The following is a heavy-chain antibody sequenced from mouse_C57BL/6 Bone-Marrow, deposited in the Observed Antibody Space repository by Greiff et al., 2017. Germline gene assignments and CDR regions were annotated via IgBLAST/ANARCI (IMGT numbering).Heavy chain of an antibody. Sequence: VQLQQSGPELVRPGVSVKISCKGSGYTFTDYAMHWVKQSHAKSLEWIGVISTYYGDASYNQKFKDKATMTVDKSSSTAYMQFSSLTSEDSAIYYCAVYSNWYFDVWGTGTTVTVSS. CDR3: AVYSNWYFDV. CDR2: ISTYYGDA. CDR1: GYTFTDYA. J-gene: IGHJ1*03. V-gene: IGHV1-67*01. D-gene: IGHD2-5*01.